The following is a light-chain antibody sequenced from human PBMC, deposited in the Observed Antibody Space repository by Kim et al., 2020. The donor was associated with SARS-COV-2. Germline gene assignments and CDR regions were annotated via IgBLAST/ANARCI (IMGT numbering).Light chain of an antibody. V-gene: IGKV3-11*01. Sequence: SPGEIATLSRRARHIVSGQLAWYQQGPGQSPRPRIYDSSTRATGTPARFSGSGSGTDFTLTSSSLEPEDFAVYYCQQRAKWPPVTFGGGTKVDIK. CDR3: QQRAKWPPVT. CDR2: DSS. J-gene: IGKJ4*01. CDR1: HIVSGQ.